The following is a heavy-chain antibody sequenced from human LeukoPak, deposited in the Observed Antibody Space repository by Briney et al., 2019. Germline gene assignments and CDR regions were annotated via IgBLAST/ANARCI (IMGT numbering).Heavy chain of an antibody. Sequence: SETLSFTCAVYGGSFSGYYWSWIRQPPGKGLEWIGEINHSGSTNYNPSLKSRVTIPVDTSKNQFSLKLSSVTAADTAVYYCARGNFWSADTHNWFDPWGQGTLVTVSS. D-gene: IGHD3-3*01. CDR2: INHSGST. J-gene: IGHJ5*02. CDR3: ARGNFWSADTHNWFDP. CDR1: GGSFSGYY. V-gene: IGHV4-34*01.